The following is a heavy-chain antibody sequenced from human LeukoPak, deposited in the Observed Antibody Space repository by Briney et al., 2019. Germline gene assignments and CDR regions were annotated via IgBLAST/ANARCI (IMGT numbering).Heavy chain of an antibody. Sequence: GGSLRLSCAASGFTFSSYWMHWVRQAPGKGLEWVSGTSTSGGDTYYADSVKGRFTISRDNSRNTLYLQMNSLRAEDTALYYCAKARGYCSGTSCLFDYWGQGTLVTVSS. CDR2: TSTSGGDT. V-gene: IGHV3-23*01. J-gene: IGHJ4*02. CDR1: GFTFSSYW. D-gene: IGHD2-2*01. CDR3: AKARGYCSGTSCLFDY.